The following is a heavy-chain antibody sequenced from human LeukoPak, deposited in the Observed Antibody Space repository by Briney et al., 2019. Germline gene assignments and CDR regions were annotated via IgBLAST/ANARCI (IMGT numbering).Heavy chain of an antibody. Sequence: GESLKISCKGSGYSFTSYWIGWVRQMPGKGLEWMGIIYPGDSDTRYSPSFQGQVTISADKSISTAYLRWSSLKASDTAMYYCARPRGGSGSYYDAFDIWGQGTMVTVSS. CDR2: IYPGDSDT. CDR1: GYSFTSYW. D-gene: IGHD3-10*01. J-gene: IGHJ3*02. V-gene: IGHV5-51*01. CDR3: ARPRGGSGSYYDAFDI.